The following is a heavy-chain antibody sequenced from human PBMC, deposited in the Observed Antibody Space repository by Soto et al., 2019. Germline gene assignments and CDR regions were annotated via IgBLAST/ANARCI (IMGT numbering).Heavy chain of an antibody. CDR2: INHSGST. CDR1: GGSFSGYY. CDR3: ARGGRRYSGSRFDY. J-gene: IGHJ4*02. Sequence: QVQLQQWGAGLLKPSETLSLTCAVYGGSFSGYYWSWIRQPPGKGLEWIGEINHSGSTNYNPSLKSRVTXXVXTXXNQFSLKLSSVTAADTAVYYCARGGRRYSGSRFDYWGQGTLVTVSS. D-gene: IGHD5-12*01. V-gene: IGHV4-34*01.